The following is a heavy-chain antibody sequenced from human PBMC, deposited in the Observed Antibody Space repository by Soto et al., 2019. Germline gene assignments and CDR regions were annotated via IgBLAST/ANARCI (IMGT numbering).Heavy chain of an antibody. V-gene: IGHV3-30-3*01. J-gene: IGHJ6*02. CDR1: GFTFSSYA. CDR3: AGDSGGHYYYGMDV. D-gene: IGHD3-16*01. Sequence: PGGSLRLSCAASGFTFSSYAMHWVRQAPGKGLEWVAVISYDGSNKYYADSVKGRFTISRDNSKNTLYLQMNSLRAEDTAVYYCAGDSGGHYYYGMDVWGQGTTVTVSS. CDR2: ISYDGSNK.